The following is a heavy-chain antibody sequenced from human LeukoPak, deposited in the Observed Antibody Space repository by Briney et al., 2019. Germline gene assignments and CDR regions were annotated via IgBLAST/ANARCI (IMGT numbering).Heavy chain of an antibody. J-gene: IGHJ4*02. D-gene: IGHD6-19*01. CDR1: GFTFSSYA. V-gene: IGHV3-23*01. CDR2: ISGSGGST. Sequence: GGSLRLSCAVPGFTFSSYAMSWARQAPGRGLEWVSAISGSGGSTYYADSVKGRFTISRDNSKNTLYLQMNSLRAEDTAVYYCTRPIEIAVAGRGDCWGRATLV. CDR3: TRPIEIAVAGRGDC.